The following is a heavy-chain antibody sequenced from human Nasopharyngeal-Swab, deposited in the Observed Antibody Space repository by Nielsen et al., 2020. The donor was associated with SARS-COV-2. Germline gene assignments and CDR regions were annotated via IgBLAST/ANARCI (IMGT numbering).Heavy chain of an antibody. V-gene: IGHV3-21*01. D-gene: IGHD1-26*01. CDR2: ITYTGNYI. CDR1: GFTFTSHT. J-gene: IGHJ4*02. CDR3: ARDGSANYFRFDY. Sequence: GESLKISCEASGFTFTSHTMNWVRQAPSGGLEWVSSITYTGNYIYYADSVKGRFTISRDNAKNSIYLQMNNLRADDTAVYYCARDGSANYFRFDYWGQGALVIVSS.